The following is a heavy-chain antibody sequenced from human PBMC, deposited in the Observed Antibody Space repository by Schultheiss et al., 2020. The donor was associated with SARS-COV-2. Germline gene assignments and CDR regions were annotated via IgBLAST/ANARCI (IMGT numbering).Heavy chain of an antibody. Sequence: GGSLRLSCAASGFTFSSYAMSWVRQAPGKGLEWVSAISGSGGSTYYADSVKGRFTISRDNSKNTLYLQMNSLRAEDTALYYCAREGEAADGYYYYYMDVWSKGATGTISS. D-gene: IGHD3-10*01. V-gene: IGHV3-23*01. CDR3: AREGEAADGYYYYYMDV. J-gene: IGHJ6*03. CDR2: ISGSGGST. CDR1: GFTFSSYA.